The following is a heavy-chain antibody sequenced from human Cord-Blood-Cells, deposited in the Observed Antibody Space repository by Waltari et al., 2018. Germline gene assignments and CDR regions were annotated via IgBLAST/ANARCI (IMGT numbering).Heavy chain of an antibody. CDR3: ARDRGIAVAGTDFDY. CDR1: GFTFSSYG. J-gene: IGHJ4*02. V-gene: IGHV3-33*01. D-gene: IGHD6-19*01. Sequence: QVQLVESGGGVVQPGRSLRLSCAASGFTFSSYGMHWVRQAPGKGLEGVAVIWYDGRNKYYADSVKGRFTIARDNSKNTLYLQMNSLRAEDTAVYYCARDRGIAVAGTDFDYWGQGTLVTVSS. CDR2: IWYDGRNK.